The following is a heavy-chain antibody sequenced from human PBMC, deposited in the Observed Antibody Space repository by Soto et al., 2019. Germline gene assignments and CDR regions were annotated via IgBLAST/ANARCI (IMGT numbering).Heavy chain of an antibody. V-gene: IGHV4-4*02. CDR1: GNSISTTNW. Sequence: QVELQESGPGLVKPSGTLSLTCAVFGNSISTTNWWSWVRQSPGKGLEWIGEIYHSGSSNYNPSLKSRVTRSLDKSKNQFYLKVTSVTAADTAVYYCARDVGFHYDGSPSGQFDFWGQGTLVIVSS. D-gene: IGHD3-22*01. CDR2: IYHSGSS. CDR3: ARDVGFHYDGSPSGQFDF. J-gene: IGHJ4*02.